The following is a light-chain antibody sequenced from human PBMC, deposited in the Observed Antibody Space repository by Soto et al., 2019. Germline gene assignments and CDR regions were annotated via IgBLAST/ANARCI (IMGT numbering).Light chain of an antibody. CDR1: QTINTW. J-gene: IGKJ2*03. CDR2: KAS. V-gene: IGKV1-5*03. Sequence: DIPMTQSPSTLSASVGDRVTITCRASQTINTWLAWYQQKPGKAPKLLIYKASSLQSGVPPRFSGSGSGTEFTLTISSLQPDDFASYYCQQYNNWYSFGQGTKLEIK. CDR3: QQYNNWYS.